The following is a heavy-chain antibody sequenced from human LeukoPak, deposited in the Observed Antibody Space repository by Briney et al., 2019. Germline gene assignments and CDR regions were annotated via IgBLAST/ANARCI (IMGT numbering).Heavy chain of an antibody. Sequence: NPSETLSLTCSVSGYSISSGYYWGWIRQPPGKGLEWIGTMYHSGSTYYTPSLQSRVTISIDTSTNEVSPRLTSVTATDTAVYFCARAPRQSSWYDSWGQGTLVTVSS. CDR1: GYSISSGYY. V-gene: IGHV4-38-2*02. J-gene: IGHJ5*01. CDR3: ARAPRQSSWYDS. D-gene: IGHD6-13*01. CDR2: MYHSGST.